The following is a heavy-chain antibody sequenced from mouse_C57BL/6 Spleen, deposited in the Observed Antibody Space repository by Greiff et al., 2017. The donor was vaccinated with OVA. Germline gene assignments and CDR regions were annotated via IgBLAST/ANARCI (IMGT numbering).Heavy chain of an antibody. CDR1: GYAFTNYL. CDR2: INPGSGGI. V-gene: IGHV1-54*01. D-gene: IGHD1-1*01. Sequence: QVLLQQSGAELVRPGTSVKLSCKASGYAFTNYLIEWVKQSPGQGLEWIGVINPGSGGINYNEKVKGKATLTADKSSSTAYMQLSSLTSEDSAVYFCARPRITTIVAPFAYWGQGTLVTVSA. J-gene: IGHJ3*01. CDR3: ARPRITTIVAPFAY.